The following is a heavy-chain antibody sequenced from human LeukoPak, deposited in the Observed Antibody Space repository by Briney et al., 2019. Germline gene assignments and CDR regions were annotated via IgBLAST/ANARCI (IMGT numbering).Heavy chain of an antibody. CDR2: VREDGSEK. J-gene: IGHJ4*02. Sequence: GGSLRLSCVASGFTLSSYWMSWVRQAPGKGLEWVANVREDGSEKYYVDSVKGRFTISRDNAKDSLWLQMNSLRAEDTAVYYCATSTGWRFDYWGQGTLVTVSS. CDR1: GFTLSSYW. CDR3: ATSTGWRFDY. V-gene: IGHV3-7*01. D-gene: IGHD2-8*02.